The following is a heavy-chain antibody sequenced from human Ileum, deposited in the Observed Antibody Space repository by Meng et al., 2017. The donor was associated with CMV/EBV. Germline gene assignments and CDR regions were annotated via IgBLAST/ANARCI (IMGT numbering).Heavy chain of an antibody. CDR2: INHSGST. V-gene: IGHV4-34*01. CDR3: ARRPDSSGYSPWYYYGMDD. Sequence: SETLSLTCAVYGGSFSGYYWSWIRQPPGKGLEWIGEINHSGSTNYNPSLKNRVTIPVDTSKNQSSLKLSAVTAADTAVYYCARRPDSSGYSPWYYYGMDDWGQGTTVTVSS. J-gene: IGHJ6*02. D-gene: IGHD3-22*01. CDR1: GGSFSGYY.